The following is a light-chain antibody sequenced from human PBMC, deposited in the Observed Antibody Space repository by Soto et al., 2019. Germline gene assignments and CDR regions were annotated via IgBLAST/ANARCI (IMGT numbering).Light chain of an antibody. CDR3: QSVYTNLRGAV. Sequence: QAVLTQPPSVCGAPGQRVTISCSGISSNIGAGYDVHWYHQLPGTAPKLRIFGNNNRPSGVPARFSASRCGTSASLAITGLQAGDEADYYCQSVYTNLRGAVVGGGTKVTVL. J-gene: IGLJ3*02. CDR1: SSNIGAGYD. V-gene: IGLV1-40*01. CDR2: GNN.